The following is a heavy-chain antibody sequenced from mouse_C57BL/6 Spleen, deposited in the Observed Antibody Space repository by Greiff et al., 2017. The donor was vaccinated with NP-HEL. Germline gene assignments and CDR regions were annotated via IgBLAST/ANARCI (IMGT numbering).Heavy chain of an antibody. V-gene: IGHV1-59*01. J-gene: IGHJ4*01. CDR2: IDPSDSYT. D-gene: IGHD1-1*01. CDR3: ASDTAVNYAMGY. CDR1: GYTFTSYW. Sequence: QVQLQQPGAELVRPGTSVKLSCKASGYTFTSYWMHWVKQRPGQGLEWIGVIDPSDSYTNYNQKFKGKATLTVDTSSSTAYMQISSLTSEDSAVYYCASDTAVNYAMGYWGQGTSVTVSS.